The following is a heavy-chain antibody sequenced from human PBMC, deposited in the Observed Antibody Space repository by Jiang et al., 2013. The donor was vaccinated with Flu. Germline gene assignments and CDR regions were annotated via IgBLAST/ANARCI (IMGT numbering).Heavy chain of an antibody. V-gene: IGHV1-69*06. D-gene: IGHD3-22*01. CDR2: IIPIFGTA. J-gene: IGHJ3*02. CDR1: GGTFSSYA. CDR3: ARDSSVAYYDSNAFDI. Sequence: SGAEVKKPGSSVKVSCKASGGTFSSYAISWVRQAPGQGLEWMGGIIPIFGTANYAQKFQGRVTITADKSTSTAYMELSSLRSEDTAVYYCARDSSVAYYDSNAFDIWGQGTMVTVSS.